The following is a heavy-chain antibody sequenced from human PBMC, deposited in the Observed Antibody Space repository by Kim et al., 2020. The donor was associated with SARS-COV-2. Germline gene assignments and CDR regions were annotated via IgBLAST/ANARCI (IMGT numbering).Heavy chain of an antibody. Sequence: SETLSLTCTVSGGSISSYYWSWIRQPPGKGLEWIGYIYYSGSTNYNPSLKSRVTISVDTSKNQFSLKLSSVTAADTAVYYCAREALTYYYGSGTSTWFDYWGQGTLVTVSS. CDR2: IYYSGST. J-gene: IGHJ4*02. CDR1: GGSISSYY. D-gene: IGHD3-10*01. V-gene: IGHV4-59*01. CDR3: AREALTYYYGSGTSTWFDY.